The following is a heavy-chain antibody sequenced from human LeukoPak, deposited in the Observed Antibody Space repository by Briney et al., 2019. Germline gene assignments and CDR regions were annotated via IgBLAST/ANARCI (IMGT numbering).Heavy chain of an antibody. Sequence: PSETLSLTCSVSGASINSHYWTWIRQPAGKGLEWSGRIYISGSTNYSPSLKSRVTMSVDTSKNQFSLNLISVTAADTAVYYCATTDHDILIGYQGAYDYWGQGTLVTVSS. CDR2: IYISGST. D-gene: IGHD3-9*01. J-gene: IGHJ4*02. CDR1: GASINSHY. CDR3: ATTDHDILIGYQGAYDY. V-gene: IGHV4-4*07.